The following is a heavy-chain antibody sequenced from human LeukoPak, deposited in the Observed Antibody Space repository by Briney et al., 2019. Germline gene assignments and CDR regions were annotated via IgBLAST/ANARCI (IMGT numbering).Heavy chain of an antibody. D-gene: IGHD3-22*01. V-gene: IGHV3-30*04. CDR3: ARDSPYYYDSSGYAGNH. Sequence: GGSLRLSCAASGFTFSSYAMHWVRQAPGKGLEWVTIISYDGTNKYYADSVKGRFTISRDNAKNSLYLQMNSLRAEDTAVYYCARDSPYYYDSSGYAGNHWGQGTLVTVSS. CDR1: GFTFSSYA. CDR2: ISYDGTNK. J-gene: IGHJ5*02.